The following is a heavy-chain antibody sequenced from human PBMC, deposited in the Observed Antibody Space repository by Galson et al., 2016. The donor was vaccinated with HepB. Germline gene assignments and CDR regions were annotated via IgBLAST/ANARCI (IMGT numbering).Heavy chain of an antibody. J-gene: IGHJ4*02. CDR1: GFSGFPFGSYS. CDR2: ISSRSTHI. CDR3: LRDGVGAASYDY. V-gene: IGHV3-21*01. Sequence: SLRLSCAASGFSGFPFGSYSMNWVRQAPGKGLEWVSSISSRSTHIDYADSVKGRFTISRDNSRKTLYLQMNSLRAEDTAVYYCLRDGVGAASYDYWGQGTLVAVSS. D-gene: IGHD6-13*01.